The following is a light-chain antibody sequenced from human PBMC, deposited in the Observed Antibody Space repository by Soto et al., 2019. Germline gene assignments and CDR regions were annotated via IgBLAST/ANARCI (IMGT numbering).Light chain of an antibody. Sequence: DIKMTQSPSSLSATVGDRVTITCRASQTISSPLSWYQQKPGKVPELLIYATSRLQSGVPSRFSGSRSGTDFTLTISSVQPEDFATYYCQQSYSTPITFGQGTLLEV. CDR2: ATS. J-gene: IGKJ5*01. V-gene: IGKV1-39*01. CDR3: QQSYSTPIT. CDR1: QTISSP.